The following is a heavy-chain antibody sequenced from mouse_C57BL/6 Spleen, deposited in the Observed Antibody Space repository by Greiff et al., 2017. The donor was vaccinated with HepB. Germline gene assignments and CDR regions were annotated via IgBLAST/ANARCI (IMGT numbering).Heavy chain of an antibody. D-gene: IGHD2-3*01. J-gene: IGHJ4*01. V-gene: IGHV5-16*01. CDR1: GFTFSDYY. CDR2: INYDGSST. CDR3: AREDGYYAMDY. Sequence: EVKVVESEGGLVQPGSSMKLSCTASGFTFSDYYMAWVRQVPEKGLEWVANINYDGSSTYYLDSLKSRFIISRDNAKNILYLQMSSLKSEDTATYYCAREDGYYAMDYWGQGTSVTVSS.